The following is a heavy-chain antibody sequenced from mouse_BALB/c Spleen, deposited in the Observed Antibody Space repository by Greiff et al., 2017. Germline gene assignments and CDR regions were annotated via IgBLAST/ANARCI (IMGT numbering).Heavy chain of an antibody. CDR2: IYWDDDK. CDR3: ARRRDYDGFAY. D-gene: IGHD2-4*01. Sequence: QVTLKVSGPGILQPSQTLSLTCSFSGFSLSTSGMGVSWIRQPSGKGLEWLAHIYWDDDKRYNPSLKSRLTISKDTSRNQVFLKITSVDTADTATYYCARRRDYDGFAYWGQGTLVTVSA. CDR1: GFSLSTSGMG. J-gene: IGHJ3*01. V-gene: IGHV8-12*01.